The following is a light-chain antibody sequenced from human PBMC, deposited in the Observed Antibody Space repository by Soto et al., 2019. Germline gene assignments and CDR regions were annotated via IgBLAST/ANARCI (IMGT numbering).Light chain of an antibody. Sequence: EVVLTQSPATLSLSPGERATLSCRASQSVSNYLAWYQQRPGQAPRLLIYDASNRATGIPARFSGSGSGTDFTLTISSLEPEDFAVYYCQQRSNWITFGQGTRLEIE. CDR1: QSVSNY. CDR2: DAS. J-gene: IGKJ5*01. CDR3: QQRSNWIT. V-gene: IGKV3-11*01.